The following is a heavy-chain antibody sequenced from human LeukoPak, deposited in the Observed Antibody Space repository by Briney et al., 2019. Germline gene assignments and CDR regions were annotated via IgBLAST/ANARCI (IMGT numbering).Heavy chain of an antibody. CDR1: GFTVSSNY. V-gene: IGHV3-66*01. J-gene: IGHJ6*02. CDR2: IYSGGST. Sequence: GGSLRLSCAASGFTVSSNYMSWVRQAPGKGLEWVSVIYSGGSTYYADSVKGRFTISRDNSKNTLYLQTNSLRAEDTAVYYCARDSGRKEQDFWSGWVYYYYGMDVWGQGTTVTVSS. CDR3: ARDSGRKEQDFWSGWVYYYYGMDV. D-gene: IGHD3-3*01.